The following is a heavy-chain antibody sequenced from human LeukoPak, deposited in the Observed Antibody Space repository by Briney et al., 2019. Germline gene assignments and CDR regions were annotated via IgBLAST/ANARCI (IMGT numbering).Heavy chain of an antibody. V-gene: IGHV4-61*01. CDR2: IYYSGST. CDR1: GGSLSNSSYY. D-gene: IGHD2-15*01. CDR3: ASDRIEVDAFDI. J-gene: IGHJ3*02. Sequence: SETLSLTCSVSGGSLSNSSYYWGWIRQPPGKGLEWIGYIYYSGSTNYNPSLKSRVTISVDTSKNQFSLKLSSVTAADTAVYYCASDRIEVDAFDIWGQGTMVTVSS.